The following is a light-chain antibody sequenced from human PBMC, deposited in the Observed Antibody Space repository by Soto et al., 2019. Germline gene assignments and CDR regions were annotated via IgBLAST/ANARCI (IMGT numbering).Light chain of an antibody. J-gene: IGKJ4*01. CDR2: DAS. CDR1: QDIGNY. CDR3: QQYDRLPLT. Sequence: DIQMTQSPSSLSASVGDRVTITCQPSQDIGNYLNWDQVKPGKAPTHLIYDASSLETGVPLRFSGSLSKTDLTFTISSLQFADVETYYCQQYDRLPLTSGGGTKLEIK. V-gene: IGKV1-33*01.